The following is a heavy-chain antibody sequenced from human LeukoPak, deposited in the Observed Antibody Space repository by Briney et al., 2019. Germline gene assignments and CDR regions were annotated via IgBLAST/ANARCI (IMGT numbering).Heavy chain of an antibody. Sequence: GASVKVSCTASGGTFSSYAISWVRQAPGQGLEWMGRIIPILGIANYAQKFQGRVTITADKSTSTAYMELSSLRSEDTAVYYCAGSQWELDWFDPWGQGTLVTVSS. CDR3: AGSQWELDWFDP. CDR2: IIPILGIA. V-gene: IGHV1-69*04. D-gene: IGHD1-26*01. J-gene: IGHJ5*02. CDR1: GGTFSSYA.